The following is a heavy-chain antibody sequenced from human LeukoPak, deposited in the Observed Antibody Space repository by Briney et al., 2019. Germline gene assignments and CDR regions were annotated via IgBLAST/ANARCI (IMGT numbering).Heavy chain of an antibody. CDR2: ISSSGITI. Sequence: GGSLRLSCAASGFIFSDYYMSWIRQAPGKGLEWVSYISSSGITIYYADSVKGRFTISRDNAKDSLYLEMNSLRAEDTAVYYCARLVSGYYYGSDYWGQGTLVTVSP. CDR3: ARLVSGYYYGSDY. J-gene: IGHJ4*02. V-gene: IGHV3-11*04. CDR1: GFIFSDYY. D-gene: IGHD3-22*01.